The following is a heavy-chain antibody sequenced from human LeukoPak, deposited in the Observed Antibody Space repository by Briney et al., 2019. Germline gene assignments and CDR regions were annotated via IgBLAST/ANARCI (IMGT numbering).Heavy chain of an antibody. CDR1: GGSISDYY. CDR3: VRGKNGYNP. CDR2: MHHNGEI. J-gene: IGHJ5*02. Sequence: SETLPLTCTVSGGSISDYYWSWIRQPPGKGLEWIGYMHHNGEIEYNPSLKSRVTISMDTAKNQLSLKVRSVIAADTATYYCVRGKNGYNPWGQGTLVTVSS. V-gene: IGHV4-59*01. D-gene: IGHD5-24*01.